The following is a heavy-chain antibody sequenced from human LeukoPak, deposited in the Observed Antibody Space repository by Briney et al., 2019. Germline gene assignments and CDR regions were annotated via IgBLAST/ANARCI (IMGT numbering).Heavy chain of an antibody. CDR1: GGSISSGGYY. CDR2: IYYSGST. D-gene: IGHD4-17*01. Sequence: SETLSLTCTVSGGSISSGGYYSSWIRQHPGKGLEWIGYIYYSGSTYYNPSLKSRVTISVDTSKNQFSLKLSSVTAADTAVYYCARDPGSGDYVSAFDIWGQGTMVTVSS. CDR3: ARDPGSGDYVSAFDI. J-gene: IGHJ3*02. V-gene: IGHV4-31*03.